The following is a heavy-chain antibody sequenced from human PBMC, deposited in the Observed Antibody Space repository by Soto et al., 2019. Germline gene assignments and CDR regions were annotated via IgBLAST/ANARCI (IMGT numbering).Heavy chain of an antibody. D-gene: IGHD3-10*01. CDR3: AKDRITYGSGSYPDY. V-gene: IGHV3-23*01. J-gene: IGHJ4*02. CDR2: ISASAGST. Sequence: PGGSLRLSCAASGFTFNNYAITWVRQAPGKGLEWVSSISASAGSTYYADSVKGRFTISRDNSKNTLYLQMNSLRAEDTAVYYCAKDRITYGSGSYPDYWGQGTLVTVSS. CDR1: GFTFNNYA.